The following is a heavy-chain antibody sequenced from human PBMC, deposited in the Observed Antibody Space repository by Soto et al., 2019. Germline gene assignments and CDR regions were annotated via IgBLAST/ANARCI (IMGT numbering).Heavy chain of an antibody. D-gene: IGHD3-3*01. J-gene: IGHJ4*02. CDR2: IHKTGTIT. CDR1: GFTFSTYA. V-gene: IGHV3-23*05. CDR3: VRDLNYTFFFDL. Sequence: EGQVVESGGDLVQPGDSLTISCAASGFTFSTYAMSWVRQAPGKGLEWVSGIHKTGTITFYADSVKGRFTISRDNSKNTLYLHMRSLRDGDTAVYYCVRDLNYTFFFDLWGQGTLVTVSS.